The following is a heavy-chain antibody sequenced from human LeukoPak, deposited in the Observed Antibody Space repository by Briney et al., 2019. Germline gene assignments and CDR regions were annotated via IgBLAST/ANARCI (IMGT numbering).Heavy chain of an antibody. CDR1: GGSISSSSYY. CDR2: IYYSGST. Sequence: KASETLSLTCTVSGGSISSSSYYWGWIRQPPGKGLEWIGSIYYSGSTYYNPSLKSRVTISVDASKNQFSLKLSSVTAADTAVYYCAGLGHHDFWSGYNDAFDIWGQGTMVTVSS. V-gene: IGHV4-39*01. D-gene: IGHD3-3*01. J-gene: IGHJ3*02. CDR3: AGLGHHDFWSGYNDAFDI.